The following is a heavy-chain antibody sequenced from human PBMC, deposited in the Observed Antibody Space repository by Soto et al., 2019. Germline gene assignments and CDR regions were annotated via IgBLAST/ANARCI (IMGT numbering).Heavy chain of an antibody. D-gene: IGHD2-15*01. Sequence: ETLSLTCAVYGGSFSGYYWSWIRQPPGKGLEWIGEINHSGSTNYNPSLKSRVTISVDTSKNQFSLKLSSVTAADTAVYYCARAYCSGGSCYSRYFDYWGQGTLVTVSS. V-gene: IGHV4-34*01. J-gene: IGHJ4*02. CDR2: INHSGST. CDR3: ARAYCSGGSCYSRYFDY. CDR1: GGSFSGYY.